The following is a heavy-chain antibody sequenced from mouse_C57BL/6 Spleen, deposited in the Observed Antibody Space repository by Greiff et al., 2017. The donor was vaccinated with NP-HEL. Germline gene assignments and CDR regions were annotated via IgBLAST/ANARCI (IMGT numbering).Heavy chain of an antibody. Sequence: VQLQQPGAELVKPGASVKLSCKASGYTFTSYWMQWVKQRPGQGLEWIGEIDPSDSYTNYNQKFKGKATLTVDTSSSTAYMQLSSLTSEDSAVYYCARYSNYVRDYWGQGTTLTVSS. CDR2: IDPSDSYT. J-gene: IGHJ2*01. D-gene: IGHD2-5*01. CDR1: GYTFTSYW. CDR3: ARYSNYVRDY. V-gene: IGHV1-50*01.